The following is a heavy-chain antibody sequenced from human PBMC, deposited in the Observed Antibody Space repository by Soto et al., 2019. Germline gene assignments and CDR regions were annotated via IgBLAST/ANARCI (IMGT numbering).Heavy chain of an antibody. CDR3: ARVNRLVSDFDY. Sequence: GASVKVSCKTSGYTFTSYGISWVRLAPGQGLEWMGWISAYNGNTNYAQKLQGRVTMTTDTSTSTAYMELRSLRSDDTAVYYCARVNRLVSDFDYWGQGTLVTVSS. CDR2: ISAYNGNT. J-gene: IGHJ4*02. D-gene: IGHD6-19*01. V-gene: IGHV1-18*01. CDR1: GYTFTSYG.